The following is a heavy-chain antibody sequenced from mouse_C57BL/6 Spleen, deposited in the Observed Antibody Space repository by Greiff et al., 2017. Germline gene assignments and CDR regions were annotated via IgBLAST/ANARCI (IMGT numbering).Heavy chain of an antibody. D-gene: IGHD1-2*01. Sequence: QVQLKQPGAELVKPGASVKMSCKASGYTFTSYWITWVKQRPGQGLEWIGDIYPGSGSTNYNEKFKSKATLTVDTSSSTAYMQLSSLTSEDSAVYYCARCHSVRHAMDYWGQGTSVTVSS. CDR1: GYTFTSYW. CDR2: IYPGSGST. J-gene: IGHJ4*01. CDR3: ARCHSVRHAMDY. V-gene: IGHV1-55*01.